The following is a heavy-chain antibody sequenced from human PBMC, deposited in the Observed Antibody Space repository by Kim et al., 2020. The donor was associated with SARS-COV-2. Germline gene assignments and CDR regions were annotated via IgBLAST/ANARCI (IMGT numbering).Heavy chain of an antibody. V-gene: IGHV4-4*02. CDR3: ARGKVGIAAAGDHFDP. CDR2: IYHSGST. Sequence: SETLSLTCAVSGGSISSSNWWSWVRQPPGKGLEWIGEIYHSGSTNYNPSLKSRVTISVDKSKNQFSLKLSSVTAADTAVYYCARGKVGIAAAGDHFDPWGQGTLVTVSS. D-gene: IGHD6-13*01. J-gene: IGHJ5*02. CDR1: GGSISSSNW.